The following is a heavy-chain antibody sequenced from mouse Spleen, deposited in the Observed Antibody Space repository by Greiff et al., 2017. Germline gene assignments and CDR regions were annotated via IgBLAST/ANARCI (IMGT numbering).Heavy chain of an antibody. Sequence: VQLKESGPELVKPGASVKIPCKASGYTFTDYNMDWVKQSHGKSLEWIGDINPNNGGTIYNQKFKGKATLTVDKSSSTAYMELRSLTSEDTAVYYCARNDGYHLYAMDYWGQGTSVTVSS. J-gene: IGHJ4*01. V-gene: IGHV1-18*01. CDR3: ARNDGYHLYAMDY. CDR2: INPNNGGT. CDR1: GYTFTDYN. D-gene: IGHD2-3*01.